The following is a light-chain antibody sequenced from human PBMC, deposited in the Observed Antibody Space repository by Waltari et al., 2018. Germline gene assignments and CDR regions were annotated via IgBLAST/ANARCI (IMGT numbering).Light chain of an antibody. J-gene: IGKJ1*01. Sequence: EIVLTQSPGTLPLSPGERATLSCRASQSVSSGYLAWYQQSTAQAPRLLIYGASSRATGSPDRFSGSGSGTDFSLTISRLEPEDFAVYYCQQYGTSPWTFGQGTKVEIK. CDR2: GAS. CDR3: QQYGTSPWT. V-gene: IGKV3-20*01. CDR1: QSVSSGY.